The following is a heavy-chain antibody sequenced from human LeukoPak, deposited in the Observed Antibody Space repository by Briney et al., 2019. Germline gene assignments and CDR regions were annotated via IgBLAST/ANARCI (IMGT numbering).Heavy chain of an antibody. CDR3: ARIAAAGSRSDAFDI. D-gene: IGHD6-13*01. CDR2: IKQDGSEK. V-gene: IGHV3-7*01. CDR1: GFTLSSDW. J-gene: IGHJ3*02. Sequence: GGSLRLSCSASGFTLSSDWMSWVRQAPGKGLEWVANIKQDGSEKYYVDSVKGRFTISRDNAKNSLYLQMNSLRAEDTAVYYCARIAAAGSRSDAFDIWGQGTMVTVSS.